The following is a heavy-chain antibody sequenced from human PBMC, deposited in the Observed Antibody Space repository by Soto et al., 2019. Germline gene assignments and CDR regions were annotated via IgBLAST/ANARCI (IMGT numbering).Heavy chain of an antibody. Sequence: SGGSLRLSCAASGFTFSSYGMSWVRQAPGKGLEWVSSITSSGGSTYYADSVKGRFTISRDNSKNTLYLQMNSLRAEDTAVYYWAKVGIPGTKYFQYRGQATLVTVSS. CDR3: AKVGIPGTKYFQY. CDR2: ITSSGGST. V-gene: IGHV3-23*01. CDR1: GFTFSSYG. D-gene: IGHD1-20*01. J-gene: IGHJ4*02.